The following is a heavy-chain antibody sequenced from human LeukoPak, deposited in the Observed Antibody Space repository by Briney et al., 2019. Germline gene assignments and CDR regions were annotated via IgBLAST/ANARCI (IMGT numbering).Heavy chain of an antibody. CDR2: IYYSGNT. V-gene: IGHV4-39*07. J-gene: IGHJ4*02. D-gene: IGHD6-13*01. Sequence: PSETLSLTCTVSGDSISTSNSYWGWIRQPPGKGLEWIGSIYYSGNTYYNASLKSRVTISVDTSKNQFSLKLSSVTAADTAVYYCARDLDSSSWYRGFDYWGQGTLVTVSS. CDR3: ARDLDSSSWYRGFDY. CDR1: GDSISTSNSY.